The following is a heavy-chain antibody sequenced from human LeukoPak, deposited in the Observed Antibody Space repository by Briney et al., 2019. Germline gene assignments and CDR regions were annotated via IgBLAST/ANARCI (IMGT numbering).Heavy chain of an antibody. D-gene: IGHD6-19*01. CDR2: ISGSSNTI. CDR3: AKVYKWLVPFASWYFDL. Sequence: GGSLRLSCAASGFNFNNYAMNWVRQAPGEGLEWVSFISGSSNTIYYADSVRGRFTISRDNAKNTLYLQMNSLRAEDTAVYYCAKVYKWLVPFASWYFDLWGRGTLVTVSS. CDR1: GFNFNNYA. J-gene: IGHJ2*01. V-gene: IGHV3-48*04.